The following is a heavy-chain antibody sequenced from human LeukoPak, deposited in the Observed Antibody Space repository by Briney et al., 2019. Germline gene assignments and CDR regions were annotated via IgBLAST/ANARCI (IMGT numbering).Heavy chain of an antibody. CDR3: ARSSSSSSGGDAFDI. J-gene: IGHJ3*02. CDR2: IYPGDSDT. CDR1: GYSFTSYW. V-gene: IGHV5-51*01. D-gene: IGHD6-6*01. Sequence: GESLKISCKGSGYSFTSYWIRWVRQMPGKGLEWMGIIYPGDSDTRYSPSFQGQVTISADKSIITAYLQWSSLKASDTAMYYCARSSSSSSGGDAFDIWGQGTMVTVSS.